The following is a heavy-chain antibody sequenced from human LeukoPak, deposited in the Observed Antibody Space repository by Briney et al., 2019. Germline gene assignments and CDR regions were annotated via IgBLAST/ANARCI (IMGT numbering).Heavy chain of an antibody. Sequence: AGGSLRLSCAASGFTFSNYAMSWVRQAPGKGLEWVSTISDSGGGIHYADSVKGRFTISRDDSKNTVYLQMNSLRAEDTAVYYCAKDQRGYCGGDCYSVDYWGQGTLVTVSS. CDR1: GFTFSNYA. J-gene: IGHJ4*02. CDR3: AKDQRGYCGGDCYSVDY. V-gene: IGHV3-23*01. CDR2: ISDSGGGI. D-gene: IGHD2-21*02.